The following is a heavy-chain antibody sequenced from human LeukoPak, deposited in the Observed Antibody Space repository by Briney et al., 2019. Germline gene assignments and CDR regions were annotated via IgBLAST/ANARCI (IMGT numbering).Heavy chain of an antibody. CDR2: IWYDGSNK. D-gene: IGHD1-26*01. CDR1: GFTFSEYW. V-gene: IGHV3-33*07. CDR3: ARDYNALVGATGMGYYYMDV. Sequence: GGSLRLSCTTSGFTFSEYWMRWVRQAPGKGLEWVAVIWYDGSNKYYADSVKGRFTISRDNSKNTLYLQMNSLRAEDTAVYYCARDYNALVGATGMGYYYMDVWGQGTTVAVSS. J-gene: IGHJ6*03.